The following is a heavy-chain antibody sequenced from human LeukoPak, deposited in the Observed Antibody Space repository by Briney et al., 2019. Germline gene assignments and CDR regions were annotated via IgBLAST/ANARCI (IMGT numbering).Heavy chain of an antibody. CDR2: IHRSGSV. J-gene: IGHJ4*02. Sequence: SETLSLTCVVSGYSISSGYHWAWIRQPPGKGLEWIGSIHRSGSVYYNPSLRSRVTISVDTPKNQFSLKVRSVTAADTAVYYCARVDWVLDYWGQGSLVTVSS. D-gene: IGHD2-8*01. CDR3: ARVDWVLDY. V-gene: IGHV4-38-2*01. CDR1: GYSISSGYH.